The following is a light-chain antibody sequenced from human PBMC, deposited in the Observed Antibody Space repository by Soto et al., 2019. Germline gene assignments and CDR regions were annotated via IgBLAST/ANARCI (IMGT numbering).Light chain of an antibody. Sequence: DIVLTQSPGILSLSPGERATLSCRASQNISSNYLACHQHKPGQAPRLLMYGSSSRAPGIPDRFSGSGSGTDFTLTISRLEPEDLAVYHCHHYGSSMRAFGQGTKLEIK. J-gene: IGKJ1*01. CDR2: GSS. V-gene: IGKV3-20*01. CDR3: HHYGSSMRA. CDR1: QNISSNY.